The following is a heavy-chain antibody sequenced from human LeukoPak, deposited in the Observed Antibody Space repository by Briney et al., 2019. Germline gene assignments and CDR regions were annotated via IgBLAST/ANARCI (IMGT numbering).Heavy chain of an antibody. D-gene: IGHD3-10*01. CDR1: GYTFTSYD. CDR3: ARGLLYGSGSYYFDY. J-gene: IGHJ4*02. Sequence: ASVKVSCKASGYTFTSYDINWVRQATGQGLEWMGWMNPNSGNIGYAQKFQGRVTMTRNTSISTAYMELSSLRSEDTAVYYCARGLLYGSGSYYFDYWGQGTLVTVSS. V-gene: IGHV1-8*01. CDR2: MNPNSGNI.